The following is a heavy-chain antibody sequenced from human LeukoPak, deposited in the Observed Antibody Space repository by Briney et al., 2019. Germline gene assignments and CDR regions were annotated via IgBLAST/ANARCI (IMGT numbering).Heavy chain of an antibody. D-gene: IGHD1-26*01. Sequence: GGSLRLSCATSGFTVSSNYMSWVRQAPGKGLEWVSVIYSGGSTYYADSVKGRFTISRDNSKNILYLQMNSLRAEDTAVYYCARMGVGAMGFWGQGTLVTVSS. V-gene: IGHV3-53*01. CDR1: GFTVSSNY. J-gene: IGHJ4*02. CDR2: IYSGGST. CDR3: ARMGVGAMGF.